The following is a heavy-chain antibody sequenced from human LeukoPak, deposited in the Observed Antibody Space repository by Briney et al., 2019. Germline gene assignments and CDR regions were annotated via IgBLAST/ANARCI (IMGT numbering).Heavy chain of an antibody. J-gene: IGHJ6*02. Sequence: QPGGSLRLSCAASGITVSTNYMSWVRQAPGKGLEWVSIIYSGGATFYADSVKGRFTISRDNSKNTLYLQMNSLRAEDTAVYYCAKDLNYYDSSGYYYYYGMDVWGQGTTVTVSS. CDR1: GITVSTNY. CDR2: IYSGGAT. D-gene: IGHD3-22*01. V-gene: IGHV3-66*02. CDR3: AKDLNYYDSSGYYYYYGMDV.